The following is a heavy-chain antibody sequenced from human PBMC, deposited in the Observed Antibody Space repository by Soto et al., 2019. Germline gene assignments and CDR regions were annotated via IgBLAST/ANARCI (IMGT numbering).Heavy chain of an antibody. Sequence: ASVKVSCKASGYTFTDYGVSWVRQAPGQGLEWMGWVSSYNGTTNYAQKLQDGVTMTTDTSTSSAYMELRSLRSDDTAVYYCARDLYRDYYDSSGYGGYFDYWGQGTLVTVSS. CDR2: VSSYNGTT. CDR3: ARDLYRDYYDSSGYGGYFDY. D-gene: IGHD3-22*01. J-gene: IGHJ4*02. CDR1: GYTFTDYG. V-gene: IGHV1-18*01.